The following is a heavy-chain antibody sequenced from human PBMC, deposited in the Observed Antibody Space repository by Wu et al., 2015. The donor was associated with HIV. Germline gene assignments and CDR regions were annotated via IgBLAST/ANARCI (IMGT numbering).Heavy chain of an antibody. CDR2: IIPISKTA. J-gene: IGHJ4*02. D-gene: IGHD2-2*01. V-gene: IGHV1-69*12. CDR3: ATGEEESAALEY. Sequence: QVQLVQSGAEVKKPGSSVRVSCKASGGTFSSYAFSWVRQAPGQGLEWMGGIIPISKTADYAQKFQGRVTITADESTRTIYMALTGLRSEDTAIYYCATGEEESAALEYWGQGTLVTVSS. CDR1: GGTFSSYA.